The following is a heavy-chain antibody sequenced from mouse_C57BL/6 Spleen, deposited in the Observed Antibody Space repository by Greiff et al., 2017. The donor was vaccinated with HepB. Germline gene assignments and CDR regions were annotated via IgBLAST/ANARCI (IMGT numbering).Heavy chain of an antibody. J-gene: IGHJ3*01. CDR3: ARSHYGSGAWFAY. CDR2: IDPSDSET. D-gene: IGHD1-1*01. CDR1: GYTFTSYW. V-gene: IGHV1-52*01. Sequence: QVQLQQPGAELVRPGSSVKLSCKASGYTFTSYWMHWVKQRPIQGLEWIGNIDPSDSETHYNQKFKDKATLTVDKSSSTAYMQLSSLTSEDSAVYYCARSHYGSGAWFAYWGQGTLVTVSA.